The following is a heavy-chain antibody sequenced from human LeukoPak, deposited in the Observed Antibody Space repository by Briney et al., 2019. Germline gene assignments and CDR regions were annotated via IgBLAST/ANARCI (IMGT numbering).Heavy chain of an antibody. CDR3: ARVAGRAAFDI. D-gene: IGHD6-19*01. CDR1: GYTFTAYY. J-gene: IGHJ3*02. Sequence: ASVKVSCKASGYTFTAYYIHWVRQAPGQGLEWMGRINPKNGDTNYAQKFQGRVTMTRDTSVSTAYMELSRLRSDDTAVYYCARVAGRAAFDIWGQGTMVTVSS. CDR2: INPKNGDT. V-gene: IGHV1-2*06.